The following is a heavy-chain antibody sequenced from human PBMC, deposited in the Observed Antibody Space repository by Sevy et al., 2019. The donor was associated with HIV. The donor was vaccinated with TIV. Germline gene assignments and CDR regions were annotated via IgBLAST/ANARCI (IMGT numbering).Heavy chain of an antibody. CDR3: ARVPFTMVRGVIALGYYGMDV. Sequence: GGSLRLSCAASGFTVSSNYMSWVRQAQGKGLEWVSVIYSGGSTYYADSVKGRFTISRDNSKNTLYLQMNSLRAEDTVVYYWARVPFTMVRGVIALGYYGMDVWGQGTTVTVSS. V-gene: IGHV3-66*01. CDR1: GFTVSSNY. J-gene: IGHJ6*02. D-gene: IGHD3-10*01. CDR2: IYSGGST.